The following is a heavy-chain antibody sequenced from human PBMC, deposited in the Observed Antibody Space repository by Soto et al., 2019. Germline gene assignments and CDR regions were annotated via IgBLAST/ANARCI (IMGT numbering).Heavy chain of an antibody. Sequence: QVHLGQSGAGGKKPGASLNVSCKTPGYTFTRIGITWGRQAPGQGLEWMGWTSPKGGSIKYAQKFQGRVIMTTDTSTSTAYMALRSLRSDDTAVYYCVKDRDSNSWPSRDVWGPGTTVTVSS. CDR1: GYTFTRIG. CDR2: TSPKGGSI. J-gene: IGHJ6*02. CDR3: VKDRDSNSWPSRDV. D-gene: IGHD3-22*01. V-gene: IGHV1-18*01.